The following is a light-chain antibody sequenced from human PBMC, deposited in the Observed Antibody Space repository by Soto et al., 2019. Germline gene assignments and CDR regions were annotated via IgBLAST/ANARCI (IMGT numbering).Light chain of an antibody. CDR3: SSYAGRLV. Sequence: QSALTQPPSASGSPGQSVTISCTGTSSDVGGYNSVSWYQQHPGKAPRLMIYEVSKRPSGVPDRFSGSKSGSTASLTVSGLQAEDEADCYCSSYAGRLVFGGGTQLTVL. J-gene: IGLJ2*01. CDR1: SSDVGGYNS. V-gene: IGLV2-8*01. CDR2: EVS.